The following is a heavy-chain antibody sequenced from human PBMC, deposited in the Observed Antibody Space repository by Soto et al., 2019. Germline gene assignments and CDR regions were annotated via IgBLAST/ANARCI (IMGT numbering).Heavy chain of an antibody. J-gene: IGHJ4*02. Sequence: GGSLRLSCAASGFTFSSFWMHWVRQAPGRGLEWVAIVSYDGTNAQYSDSVKGRFTISRDNSNNTLFLQMDSLRVEDTAVYYCAKGANYYDSSGFYLFNFWGQGTPVTVSS. CDR1: GFTFSSFW. D-gene: IGHD3-22*01. CDR3: AKGANYYDSSGFYLFNF. V-gene: IGHV3-30*18. CDR2: VSYDGTNA.